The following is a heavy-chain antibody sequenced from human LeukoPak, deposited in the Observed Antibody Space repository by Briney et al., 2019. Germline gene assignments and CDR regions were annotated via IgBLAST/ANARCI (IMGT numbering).Heavy chain of an antibody. CDR2: VNHSGST. D-gene: IGHD3-10*01. CDR3: ARVEGNTSGSRNLWYFDL. J-gene: IGHJ2*01. V-gene: IGHV4-34*01. CDR1: GVSFSGYY. Sequence: SETLSLTCAVYGVSFSGYYWSWIRQPPGKGLEWIGEVNHSGSTNQNPSLQSRVTISADTSKKQFSLKVTSVTAADTAMYYCARVEGNTSGSRNLWYFDLWGRGTLVTVSS.